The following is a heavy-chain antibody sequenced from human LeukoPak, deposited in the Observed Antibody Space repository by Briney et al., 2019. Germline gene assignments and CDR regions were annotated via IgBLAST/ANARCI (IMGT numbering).Heavy chain of an antibody. CDR1: GYTFTGYY. CDR2: INPNSGGT. J-gene: IGHJ3*02. V-gene: IGHV1-2*02. D-gene: IGHD3-22*01. Sequence: ASVKVSCKSSGYTFTGYYMRWVRQAPGQGLEWMGRINPNSGGTNYAQKFQGRVTMTRDTSISTAYMELSRLRSDDTAVYYCARDYDSSGWAAFDIWGQGTMVTVSS. CDR3: ARDYDSSGWAAFDI.